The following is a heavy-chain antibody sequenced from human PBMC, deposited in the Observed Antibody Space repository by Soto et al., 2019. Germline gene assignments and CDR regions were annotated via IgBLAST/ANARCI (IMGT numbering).Heavy chain of an antibody. CDR2: IWYDGSNK. V-gene: IGHV3-33*01. CDR1: GFTFSSYG. CDR3: ARAPEWELLDGMAV. D-gene: IGHD1-26*01. J-gene: IGHJ6*02. Sequence: AGGSLRLSCAASGFTFSSYGMHWVRQAPGKGLEWVAVIWYDGSNKYYADSVKGRFTISRDNSKNTLYLQMNSLRAEDTAVYYCARAPEWELLDGMAVWGHGTTVTVSS.